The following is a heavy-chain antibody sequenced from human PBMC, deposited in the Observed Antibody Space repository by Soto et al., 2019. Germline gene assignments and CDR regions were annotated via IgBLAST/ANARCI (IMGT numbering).Heavy chain of an antibody. Sequence: GGSLRLSCAASGFTFSSYVMHWVRQAPGKGLEWVAVISYDGSNKYYADSVKGRFTISRDNSKNTLYLQMNSLRAEDTAVYYCAKDQAYCGGDCTAAFDYWGQGTLVTVSS. V-gene: IGHV3-30*18. J-gene: IGHJ4*02. D-gene: IGHD2-21*02. CDR1: GFTFSSYV. CDR3: AKDQAYCGGDCTAAFDY. CDR2: ISYDGSNK.